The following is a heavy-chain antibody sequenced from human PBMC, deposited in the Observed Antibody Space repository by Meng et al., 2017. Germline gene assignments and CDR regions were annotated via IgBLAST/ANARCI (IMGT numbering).Heavy chain of an antibody. CDR1: GFTFSSYA. Sequence: GESLKISCAASGFTFSSYAMHWVRQAPSKGLEWVAVISYDGSNKYYADSVKGRFTISRDNSKNTLYLQMNSLRAEDTAVYYCARGSVVISAELSYYGMDVWGQGTTVTVSS. CDR3: ARGSVVISAELSYYGMDV. CDR2: ISYDGSNK. J-gene: IGHJ6*02. D-gene: IGHD3-22*01. V-gene: IGHV3-30*04.